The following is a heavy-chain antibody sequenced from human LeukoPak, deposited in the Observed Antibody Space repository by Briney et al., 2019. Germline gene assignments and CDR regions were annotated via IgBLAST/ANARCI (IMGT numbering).Heavy chain of an antibody. CDR3: ARAAAFSHSSGWYGALCYMDV. J-gene: IGHJ6*03. V-gene: IGHV3-21*01. D-gene: IGHD6-19*01. Sequence: RGSLRLSCAASGFTFSSYSMNWVRQAPGKGLEWVSSISSSSSYIYYADSVKGRFTISRDNAKNSLYLQMNSLRAEDTAVYYCARAAAFSHSSGWYGALCYMDVWGKGTTVTVSS. CDR2: ISSSSSYI. CDR1: GFTFSSYS.